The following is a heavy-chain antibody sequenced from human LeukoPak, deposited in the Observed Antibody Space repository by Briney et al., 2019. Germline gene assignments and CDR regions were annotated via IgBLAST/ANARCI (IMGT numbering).Heavy chain of an antibody. CDR3: ATYRQVLLPFES. V-gene: IGHV3-23*01. Sequence: GGSLRLSCAASGFTFSSYGMSWVRQAPGKGLEWVSSIFPSGGEIHYADSVRGRFTISRDNSKSTLSLQMNSLRAEDTAVYYCATYRQVLLPFESWGQGTLVTVSS. CDR1: GFTFSSYG. J-gene: IGHJ4*02. CDR2: IFPSGGEI. D-gene: IGHD2-8*02.